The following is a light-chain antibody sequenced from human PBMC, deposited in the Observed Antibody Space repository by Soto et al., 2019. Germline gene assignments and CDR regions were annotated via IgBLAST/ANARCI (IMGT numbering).Light chain of an antibody. V-gene: IGLV2-14*01. J-gene: IGLJ1*01. CDR1: SGDIGGHKY. CDR3: TSYTTSLYV. CDR2: DLT. Sequence: QSALTQPASVSGSPGQSITISCRGSSGDIGGHKYVSWYQQHPGKAPKLIIYDLTNRPSGVSNRFSGSKSGNTASLTISGLQAEDEADYYCTSYTTSLYVFGSGTKVTVL.